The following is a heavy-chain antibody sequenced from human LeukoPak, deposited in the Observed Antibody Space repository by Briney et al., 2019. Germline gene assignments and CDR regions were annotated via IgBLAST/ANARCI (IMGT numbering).Heavy chain of an antibody. CDR2: IRSKAYGGTT. V-gene: IGHV3-49*04. Sequence: GRSLRLSCTASGFTFGDYAMSWVRQAPGKGLEWVGFIRSKAYGGTTEYAASVKGRFTISRDDSKSIAYLQMNSLKTEDTAVYYCTGEDGRRPTQIYYDFWSGYYKHYYYGMDVWGQGTTVTVSS. D-gene: IGHD3-3*01. J-gene: IGHJ6*02. CDR3: TGEDGRRPTQIYYDFWSGYYKHYYYGMDV. CDR1: GFTFGDYA.